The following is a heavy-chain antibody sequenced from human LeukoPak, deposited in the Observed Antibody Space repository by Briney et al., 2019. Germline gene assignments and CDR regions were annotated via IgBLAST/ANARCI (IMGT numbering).Heavy chain of an antibody. CDR3: ARATGIYYYGMDV. CDR1: GYTFTSYY. J-gene: IGHJ6*02. CDR2: INASGGST. V-gene: IGHV1-46*01. Sequence: GAPVKVSCKASGYTFTSYYMHWVRQAPGQGLEWMGIINASGGSTSYAQKFQGRVTMTRDTSTSTVYMELSSLRSEDTAMYYCARATGIYYYGMDVWGQGTTVTVSS. D-gene: IGHD1-1*01.